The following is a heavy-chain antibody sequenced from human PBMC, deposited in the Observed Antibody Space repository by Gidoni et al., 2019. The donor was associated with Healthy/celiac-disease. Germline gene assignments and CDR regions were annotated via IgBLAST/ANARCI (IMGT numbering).Heavy chain of an antibody. CDR1: GFTFSSYR. CDR2: ISSSSSNI. J-gene: IGHJ6*02. V-gene: IGHV3-48*01. D-gene: IGHD3-22*01. Sequence: EVQLVESGGGLVQPGGSLRLSCAASGFTFSSYRMNWVRQAPGKGLGWVSYISSSSSNIYYADSVKGRFTISRDNAKNSLYLQMNSLRAEDTAVYYCARDPRGRITMIVVVNGMDVWGQGTTVTVSS. CDR3: ARDPRGRITMIVVVNGMDV.